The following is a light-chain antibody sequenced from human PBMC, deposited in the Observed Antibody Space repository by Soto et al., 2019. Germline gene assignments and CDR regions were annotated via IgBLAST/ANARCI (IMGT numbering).Light chain of an antibody. CDR2: EVS. CDR1: QSLLHITGETF. Sequence: VVTQHPLSLSVAPGQPASISCKSSQSLLHITGETFLFWYLQKPGQSPQLLIYEVSTRVSGVPDRFSGIGSGTDFTLEISRGESDDVGIYSFTLTTLLLPPFARGTRPEIK. CDR3: TLTTLLLPP. V-gene: IGKV2-29*03. J-gene: IGKJ5*01.